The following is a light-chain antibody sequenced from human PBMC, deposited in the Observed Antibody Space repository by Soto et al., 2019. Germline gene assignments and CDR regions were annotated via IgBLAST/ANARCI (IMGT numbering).Light chain of an antibody. CDR1: LSFNTSY. CDR2: GEX. CDR3: RQYGRSPSIT. V-gene: IGKV3-20*01. J-gene: IGKJ5*01. Sequence: EIVLTQSPGTLVLSRREMATLFXSVSLSFNTSYLAWYQQEPXXATRLXXXGEXSRGTGIPDRFSGSGSGRDFTLTISRLEPEDFALYYCRQYGRSPSITVGQGTRLEIK.